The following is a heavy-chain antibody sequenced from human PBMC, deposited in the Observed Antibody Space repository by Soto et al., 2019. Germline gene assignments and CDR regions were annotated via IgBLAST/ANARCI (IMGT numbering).Heavy chain of an antibody. V-gene: IGHV3-21*01. CDR2: ISPSTSHI. CDR1: GFTFSSCT. J-gene: IGHJ6*02. Sequence: EVHLVESGGGLVKPGGSLRLSCAVSGFTFSSCTMNWVRQAPGKGLEWVSSISPSTSHIYYADSMKGRFTISRDNAKNSLFLQMSSLRAEDTAVYYCSGCSGGACHQNYGMDVWGQGTTVTVSS. CDR3: SGCSGGACHQNYGMDV. D-gene: IGHD2-15*01.